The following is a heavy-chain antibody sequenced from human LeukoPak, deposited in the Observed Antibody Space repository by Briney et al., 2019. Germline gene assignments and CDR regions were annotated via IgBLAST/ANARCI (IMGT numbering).Heavy chain of an antibody. V-gene: IGHV4-31*11. CDR2: IYYSGST. J-gene: IGHJ5*02. Sequence: SGTLSLTCAVSGGSISSGGYYWSWIRQHPGKGLEWIGYIYYSGSTYYNPSLKSRVTISVDTSKNQFSLKLSSVTAADTAVYYCARDAGGPGFGELFGGFDPWGQGTLVTVSS. D-gene: IGHD3-10*01. CDR3: ARDAGGPGFGELFGGFDP. CDR1: GGSISSGGYY.